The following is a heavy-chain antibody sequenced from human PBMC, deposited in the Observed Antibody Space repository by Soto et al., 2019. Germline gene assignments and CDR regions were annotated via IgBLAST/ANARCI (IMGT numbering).Heavy chain of an antibody. D-gene: IGHD6-13*01. CDR2: IYYSGST. Sequence: LSLTCTVSGGSISSGGYYWSWIRQHPGKGLEWIGYIYYSGSTNYNPSLKSRVTISVDTSKNQFSLKLSSVTAADTAVYYCARGSGIAAAGTGYYFDYWGQGTLVTVSS. CDR3: ARGSGIAAAGTGYYFDY. V-gene: IGHV4-31*03. J-gene: IGHJ4*02. CDR1: GGSISSGGYY.